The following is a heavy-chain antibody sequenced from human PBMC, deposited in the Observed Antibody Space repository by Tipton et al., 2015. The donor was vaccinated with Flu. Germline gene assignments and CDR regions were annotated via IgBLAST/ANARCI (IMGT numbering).Heavy chain of an antibody. Sequence: TLSLTCIVSGGSLSSCGYYWSWIRQHPGKGLEWIGYIYYSGSTYYNPSLKSRVTISVDTSKNQFSLKLTSVTAADTAVYYCVCAGHGYYDSSGSDYWGQGTLVTVSS. D-gene: IGHD3-22*01. CDR3: VCAGHGYYDSSGSDY. V-gene: IGHV4-31*03. J-gene: IGHJ4*02. CDR1: GGSLSSCGYY. CDR2: IYYSGST.